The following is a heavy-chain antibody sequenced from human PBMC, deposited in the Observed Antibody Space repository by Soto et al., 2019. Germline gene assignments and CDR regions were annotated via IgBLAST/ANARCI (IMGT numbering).Heavy chain of an antibody. CDR1: GYTFTSYG. D-gene: IGHD3-10*01. Sequence: QVQLVQCGAEVKKPGASVKVSCKASGYTFTSYGISWVRQAPGQGLEWMGWISAYNGNTNYAQKLQGRVTMTTDTSTSTAYMELRSLRSDDTAVYYCARDSRITMVRGSRAPIDYWGQGTLVTVSS. J-gene: IGHJ4*02. V-gene: IGHV1-18*01. CDR2: ISAYNGNT. CDR3: ARDSRITMVRGSRAPIDY.